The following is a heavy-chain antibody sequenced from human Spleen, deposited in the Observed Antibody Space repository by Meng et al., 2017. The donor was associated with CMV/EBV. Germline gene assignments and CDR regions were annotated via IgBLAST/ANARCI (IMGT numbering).Heavy chain of an antibody. V-gene: IGHV4-61*01. CDR1: GGSVSSGSYY. J-gene: IGHJ4*02. CDR2: IYYSGST. CDR3: ARENRGGSYRDY. Sequence: TVSGGSVSSGSYYWSWIRKPPGKGLEWIGYIYYSGSTNYNPSLKSRVTISVDTSKNQFSLKLSSVTAADTAVYYCARENRGGSYRDYWGQGTLVTVSS. D-gene: IGHD1-26*01.